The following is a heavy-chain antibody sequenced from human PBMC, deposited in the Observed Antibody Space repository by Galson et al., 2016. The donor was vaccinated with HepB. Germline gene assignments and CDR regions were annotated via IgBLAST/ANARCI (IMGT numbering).Heavy chain of an antibody. Sequence: SLRLSCAASGFDVSSYSMYWVRQAPGKGLEWVSVISANVGSANYADSVEGRFTISRASSNNTLSLQMNSLRVEDTAIYYCARARQTCNGDCYYNWFDPWGQGTLVTVSS. CDR2: ISANVGSA. V-gene: IGHV3-23*01. CDR3: ARARQTCNGDCYYNWFDP. CDR1: GFDVSSYS. D-gene: IGHD2-21*02. J-gene: IGHJ5*02.